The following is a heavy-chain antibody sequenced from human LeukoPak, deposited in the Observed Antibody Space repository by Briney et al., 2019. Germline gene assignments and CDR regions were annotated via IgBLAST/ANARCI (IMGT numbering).Heavy chain of an antibody. V-gene: IGHV1-2*02. J-gene: IGHJ4*02. CDR3: ARGAPRGYSGYDCFDY. Sequence: ASVKVSCKASGYTFTGYYMHWVRQAPGQGLEWMGWINPNSGGTNYAQKFQGRVTMTRDTSISTAYMELSRLRSDDTAVYYCARGAPRGYSGYDCFDYWGQGTLVTVSS. CDR2: INPNSGGT. CDR1: GYTFTGYY. D-gene: IGHD5-12*01.